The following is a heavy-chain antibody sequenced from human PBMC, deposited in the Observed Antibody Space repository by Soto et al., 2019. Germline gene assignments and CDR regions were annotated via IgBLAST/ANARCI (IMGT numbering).Heavy chain of an antibody. CDR2: IYYSGST. CDR3: ARGMITFGGVIVNLDY. Sequence: QVQLQESGPGLVKPSETLSLTCTVSGGSISSYYWSWIRQPPGKGLEWIGYIYYSGSTNYNPSLKSRVTTSVDTSKNQFSLKLSSVTAADTAVYYCARGMITFGGVIVNLDYWGQGTLVTVSS. V-gene: IGHV4-59*01. J-gene: IGHJ4*02. D-gene: IGHD3-16*02. CDR1: GGSISSYY.